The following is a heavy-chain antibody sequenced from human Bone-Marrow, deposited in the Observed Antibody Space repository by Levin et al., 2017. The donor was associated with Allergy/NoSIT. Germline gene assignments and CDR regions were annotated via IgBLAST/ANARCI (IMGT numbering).Heavy chain of an antibody. V-gene: IGHV4-59*01. CDR2: IYYTGSA. Sequence: SETLSLTCIVSGALINAYYWTWIRQSPGKQLQWIGCIYYTGSADYNPSLQGRVSMSIDTSKNQFSLNLASVTAADTAVYFCARDRNPTVWGRGALVTVSS. CDR3: ARDRNPTV. J-gene: IGHJ4*02. CDR1: GALINAYY.